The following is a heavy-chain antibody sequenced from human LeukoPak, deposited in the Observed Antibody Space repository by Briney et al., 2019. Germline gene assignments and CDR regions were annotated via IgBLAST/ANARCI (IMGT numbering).Heavy chain of an antibody. CDR1: GFTFSDYY. Sequence: GGSLRLSCAASGFTFSDYYMSWVRQAPGKGLEWVANIKQDGSEKYYVDSVKGRFTISRDNAKNSLYLQMNSLRAEDTAVYYCARRHTAMGYYYYYMDVWGKGTTVTVSS. D-gene: IGHD5-18*01. CDR3: ARRHTAMGYYYYYMDV. CDR2: IKQDGSEK. J-gene: IGHJ6*03. V-gene: IGHV3-7*01.